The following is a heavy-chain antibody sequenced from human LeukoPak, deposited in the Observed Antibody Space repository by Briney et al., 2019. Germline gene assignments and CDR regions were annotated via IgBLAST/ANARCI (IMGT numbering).Heavy chain of an antibody. CDR1: GFTFSDYY. CDR2: ISSSGSTI. CDR3: ARPRYYYDSSGYADAFDI. D-gene: IGHD3-22*01. J-gene: IGHJ3*02. V-gene: IGHV3-11*01. Sequence: PGGSLRLSCAASGFTFSDYYMSWIRQASGKGLEWVSYISSSGSTIYYADSVKGRFTISRDNAKNSLYLQMNSLRAEDTAVYYCARPRYYYDSSGYADAFDIWGQGTMVTVSS.